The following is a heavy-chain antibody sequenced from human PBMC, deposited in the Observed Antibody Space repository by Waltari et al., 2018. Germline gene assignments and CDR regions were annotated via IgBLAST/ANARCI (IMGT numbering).Heavy chain of an antibody. V-gene: IGHV1-3*01. D-gene: IGHD6-19*01. J-gene: IGHJ3*02. CDR1: GYTFTSYA. CDR3: ARVKRGVAGTEDAFDI. CDR2: INAGNGST. Sequence: QVQLVQSGAEVKKPGASVKVSCKASGYTFTSYAMHWVRQAPGQRLEWMGWINAGNGSTKYSQKFQGRVTITRDASASTAYMELGSLRSDDTAVCYCARVKRGVAGTEDAFDIWGQGTMVTVSS.